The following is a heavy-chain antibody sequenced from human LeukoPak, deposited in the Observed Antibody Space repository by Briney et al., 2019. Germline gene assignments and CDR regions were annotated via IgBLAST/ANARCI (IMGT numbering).Heavy chain of an antibody. J-gene: IGHJ4*02. D-gene: IGHD5-18*01. V-gene: IGHV3-48*01. CDR3: ARDYRYAFGY. Sequence: PGGSLRLSCVASGFTFSSYSMNWVRQAPGKGLEWVSYIGIGGTTINYADSVMGRFTISRDNAKNSLYLQMNSLRAEDTAVYYCARDYRYAFGYWGQGALVTVSS. CDR1: GFTFSSYS. CDR2: IGIGGTTI.